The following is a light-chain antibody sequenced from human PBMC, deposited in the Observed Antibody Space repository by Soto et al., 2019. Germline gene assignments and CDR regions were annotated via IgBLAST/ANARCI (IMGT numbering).Light chain of an antibody. CDR2: AAS. CDR3: QHYNAYPIT. Sequence: DFQMTQSPSSLYASAGDRVTITCRASQGINNYVAWFQQKPGKAPKSLIYAASSLRSGVPSKFSGSGSGTDFTLTISNQQPDDSATYYCQHYNAYPITFGQGTRLEI. CDR1: QGINNY. V-gene: IGKV1-16*02. J-gene: IGKJ5*01.